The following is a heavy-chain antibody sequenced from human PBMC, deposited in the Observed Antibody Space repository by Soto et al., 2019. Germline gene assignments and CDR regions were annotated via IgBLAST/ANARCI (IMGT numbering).Heavy chain of an antibody. Sequence: ASVKVSCKASGYTFTSYAMHWVRQAPGQRLEWMGWINAGNGNTKYSQKFQGRVTITRDTSASTAYMELSSLRSEETAVYYCARDGNGYLYYFDYWGQGTLVTVSS. CDR2: INAGNGNT. V-gene: IGHV1-3*01. CDR1: GYTFTSYA. J-gene: IGHJ4*02. CDR3: ARDGNGYLYYFDY. D-gene: IGHD5-18*01.